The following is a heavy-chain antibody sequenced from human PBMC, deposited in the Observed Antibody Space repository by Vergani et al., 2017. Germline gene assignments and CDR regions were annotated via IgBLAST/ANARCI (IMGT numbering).Heavy chain of an antibody. D-gene: IGHD3-3*01. CDR2: INAGNGNT. CDR3: ARGVLEWVLQNWFDP. V-gene: IGHV1-3*01. J-gene: IGHJ5*02. CDR1: GYTFTSYA. Sequence: QVQPVQSGAEVKKPGASVKVSCKASGYTFTSYAMHWVRQAPGQRFEWMGWINAGNGNTKYSQKFQGRVTITRDTSASTAYMELSSLRSEDTAVYYCARGVLEWVLQNWFDPWGQGTLVTVSS.